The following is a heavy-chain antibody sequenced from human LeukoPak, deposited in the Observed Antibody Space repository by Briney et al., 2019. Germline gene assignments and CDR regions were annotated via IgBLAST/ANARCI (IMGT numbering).Heavy chain of an antibody. CDR2: ISVAGSKR. V-gene: IGHV3-23*01. Sequence: GGSLRLSCEASGFTFNSYAMSWVRQAPGKGLEWVSGISVAGSKRHYADSVKGRFTISRDNSKNTLYLQMNSLRAEDTALYYCAKDSLAYCTSTSCFDFDFWGQGTLVTVSS. D-gene: IGHD2-2*01. CDR3: AKDSLAYCTSTSCFDFDF. J-gene: IGHJ4*02. CDR1: GFTFNSYA.